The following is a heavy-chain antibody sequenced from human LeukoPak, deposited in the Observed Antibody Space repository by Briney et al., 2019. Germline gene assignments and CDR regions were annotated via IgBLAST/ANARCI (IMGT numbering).Heavy chain of an antibody. D-gene: IGHD3-16*01. CDR2: MNPNSGNT. V-gene: IGHV1-8*01. Sequence: ASVKVSCKASGYTFTSYDINWVRQATGQGLEWMGWMNPNSGNTGYAQKFQGRVTMTRNTSISTAYMELSSLRSEDTAVYYCARVQGGVTFWDYYYGMDVWGQGTTVTVSS. J-gene: IGHJ6*02. CDR3: ARVQGGVTFWDYYYGMDV. CDR1: GYTFTSYD.